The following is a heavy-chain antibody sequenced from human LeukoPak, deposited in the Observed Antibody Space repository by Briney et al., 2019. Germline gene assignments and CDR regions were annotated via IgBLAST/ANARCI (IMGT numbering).Heavy chain of an antibody. D-gene: IGHD3-22*01. Sequence: QSAGTLRVSCAAYGFSFSSYWMDWVRQAPGKGLVWVAGINSDGRMTRYAESVKGRSTISRDNAKNTLYLQMNTLRAEDTAVYYCARVGSTDSPHAFDIWGQGTTVTVSS. CDR2: INSDGRMT. CDR1: GFSFSSYW. CDR3: ARVGSTDSPHAFDI. J-gene: IGHJ3*02. V-gene: IGHV3-74*01.